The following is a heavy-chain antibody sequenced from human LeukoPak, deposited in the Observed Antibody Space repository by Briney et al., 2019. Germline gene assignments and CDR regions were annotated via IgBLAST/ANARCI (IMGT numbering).Heavy chain of an antibody. CDR2: ISAYNGNT. J-gene: IGHJ4*02. Sequence: GASVKVSCKASGYTFTSYGISWVRQAPGQGLEWMGWISAYNGNTNYAQKLQGRVTMTTDTSTSTAYMELRSLRSDDTAVYYCAKDLTYSSGYYLSPLIGYWGQGTLVTVSS. V-gene: IGHV1-18*01. CDR1: GYTFTSYG. D-gene: IGHD6-19*01. CDR3: AKDLTYSSGYYLSPLIGY.